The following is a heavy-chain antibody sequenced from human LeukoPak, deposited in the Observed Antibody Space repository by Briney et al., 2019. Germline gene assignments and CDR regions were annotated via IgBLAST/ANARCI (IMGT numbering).Heavy chain of an antibody. D-gene: IGHD5-18*01. CDR2: INPNSGGT. V-gene: IGHV1-2*06. Sequence: ASVKVSCKASGYTFTAYYMYWVRQAPGQGLECMGRINPNSGGTNYAQKFQGRVTMTRDTSISTAYMELSRLRSDDTAVYYCATSSEGGYSYGSDIDYWGQGTLVTVSS. CDR3: ATSSEGGYSYGSDIDY. CDR1: GYTFTAYY. J-gene: IGHJ4*02.